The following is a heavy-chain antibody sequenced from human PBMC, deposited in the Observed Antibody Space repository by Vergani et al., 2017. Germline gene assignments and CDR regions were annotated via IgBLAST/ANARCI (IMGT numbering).Heavy chain of an antibody. CDR2: IRSKAYGGTT. J-gene: IGHJ3*02. V-gene: IGHV3-49*04. D-gene: IGHD4-17*01. Sequence: EVQLVESGGGLVQPGRSLRLSCTASGFTFGDYAMSWVRQAPGKGLEWVGFIRSKAYGGTTEYAASVKGRFTISGDDSKSIAYLQMNSLKTEDTAVYYCTRDPYPVPDAFDIWGQGTMVTVSS. CDR3: TRDPYPVPDAFDI. CDR1: GFTFGDYA.